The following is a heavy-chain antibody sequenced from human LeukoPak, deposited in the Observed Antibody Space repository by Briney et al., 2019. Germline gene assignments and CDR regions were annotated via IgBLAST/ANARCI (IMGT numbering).Heavy chain of an antibody. J-gene: IGHJ6*02. CDR2: IYSGGST. Sequence: GGSLRLSCAASGFTLSSNYMSWVRQAPGKGLEWVSVIYSGGSTYYADSVKGRFTISRDNSKNTLYLQMNSLRAEDTAVYYCARAPLNYYGMDVWGQGTTVTVSS. CDR3: ARAPLNYYGMDV. V-gene: IGHV3-53*01. CDR1: GFTLSSNY.